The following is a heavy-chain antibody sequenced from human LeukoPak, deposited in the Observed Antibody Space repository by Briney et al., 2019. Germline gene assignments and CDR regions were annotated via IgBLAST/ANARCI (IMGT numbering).Heavy chain of an antibody. D-gene: IGHD6-13*01. J-gene: IGHJ4*02. CDR2: FDPEDGET. CDR3: ATSSSSWYSLQYFDY. V-gene: IGHV1-24*01. Sequence: ASVKVSCKVSGYTLTELSMHWVRQAPGKGLEWMGGFDPEDGETIYAQKFQGRVTMTEDTSTDTAYMELSSLRSEDTAVHYCATSSSSWYSLQYFDYWGQGTLVTVSS. CDR1: GYTLTELS.